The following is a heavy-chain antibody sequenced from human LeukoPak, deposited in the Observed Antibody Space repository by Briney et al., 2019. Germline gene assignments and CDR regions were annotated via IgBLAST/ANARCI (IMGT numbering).Heavy chain of an antibody. CDR1: GGSINSSSYY. V-gene: IGHV4-39*01. Sequence: SETLSLTCTVSGGSINSSSYYWGWIRQPPGKGLEWIGSIYYSGSTYYNPSLKSRVTISVDTSKNQFSLKLSSVTAADTAVYYCARPHYDCVWGNNNWFDPWGQGTLVTVSS. D-gene: IGHD3-16*01. CDR3: ARPHYDCVWGNNNWFDP. CDR2: IYYSGST. J-gene: IGHJ5*02.